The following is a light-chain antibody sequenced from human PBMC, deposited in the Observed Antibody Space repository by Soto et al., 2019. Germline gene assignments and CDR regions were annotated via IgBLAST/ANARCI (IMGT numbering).Light chain of an antibody. CDR3: QQRGNRPPWT. CDR1: QSVRSNF. CDR2: GAS. V-gene: IGKV3D-20*02. J-gene: IGKJ1*01. Sequence: EIVLTQSPGTLSLSPGERATLSCRASQSVRSNFLAWYQQKPGQAPRLLIFGASIRATGVPDRFSGSGSGTEFTLTISSLEPEDVAVYYCQQRGNRPPWTFGQGTKVDIK.